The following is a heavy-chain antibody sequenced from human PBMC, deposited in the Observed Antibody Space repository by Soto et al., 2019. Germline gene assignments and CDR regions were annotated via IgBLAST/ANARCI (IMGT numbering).Heavy chain of an antibody. J-gene: IGHJ4*02. CDR3: ATMGTPATGLYYFDY. V-gene: IGHV4-30-4*01. Sequence: SETLSLTCTVSGGSISSGNYYWSWIRQPPGKSLERIGFISYSGSTYYNASLKSRFTISVDTSKTQFSLNLSFVTAADTAVYYFATMGTPATGLYYFDYWGQGTLVTGSS. D-gene: IGHD1-7*01. CDR1: GGSISSGNYY. CDR2: ISYSGST.